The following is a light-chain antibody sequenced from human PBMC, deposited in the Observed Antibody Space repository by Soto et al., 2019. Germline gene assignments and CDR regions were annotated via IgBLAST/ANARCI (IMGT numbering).Light chain of an antibody. Sequence: DIQMTQSPSSVSASVGDTVNITCRASHVISNWLAWYQQKAGKAPKLLIYAASRLQSGVPSRFSGSGSGPYFTLTISGLQPEDVASYYCQQANDFPYTFGQGTKLEI. CDR1: HVISNW. CDR3: QQANDFPYT. J-gene: IGKJ2*01. CDR2: AAS. V-gene: IGKV1-12*01.